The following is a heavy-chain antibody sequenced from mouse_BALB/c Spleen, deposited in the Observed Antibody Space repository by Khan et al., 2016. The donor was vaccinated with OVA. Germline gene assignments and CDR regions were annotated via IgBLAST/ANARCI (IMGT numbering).Heavy chain of an antibody. J-gene: IGHJ3*01. CDR2: ISSGGSYT. CDR1: GFTFSTYG. V-gene: IGHV5-6*01. CDR3: ARLAYYYDSEGFAY. D-gene: IGHD1-1*01. Sequence: EVELVESGGDLVKPEGSLKLSCAASGFTFSTYGMSWVRQTPDKRLEWVATISSGGSYTYYPDSVQGRFTISRDNAKNTLYLQMSSLNSEDTAMFYGARLAYYYDSEGFAYWGQGTLVTVSA.